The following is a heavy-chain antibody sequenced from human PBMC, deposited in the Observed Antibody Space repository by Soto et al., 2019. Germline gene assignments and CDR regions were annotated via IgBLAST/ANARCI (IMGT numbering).Heavy chain of an antibody. CDR2: IDPSAGST. CDR3: ARSPVPTGTTLYYFDY. J-gene: IGHJ4*02. CDR1: GYIFTSYY. D-gene: IGHD1-1*01. Sequence: QVQLVQSGAEVKKPGASVKVSCKASGYIFTSYYMHWVRQAPGQGLERMGTIDPSAGSTTYAQNFQCRVTMTRDTSTSTVYLELNSLRYEDTAVYYCARSPVPTGTTLYYFDYWGQGTLVTVSS. V-gene: IGHV1-46*01.